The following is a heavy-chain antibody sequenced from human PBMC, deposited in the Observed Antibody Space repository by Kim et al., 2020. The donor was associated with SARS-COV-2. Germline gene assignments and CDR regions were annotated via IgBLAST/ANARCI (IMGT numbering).Heavy chain of an antibody. J-gene: IGHJ4*02. CDR3: ARVSAIAAAGILDS. D-gene: IGHD6-13*01. CDR1: GGSISSSSYY. V-gene: IGHV4-39*07. CDR2: IYYSGSI. Sequence: SETLSLTCTVSGGSISSSSYYWGWIRPPPGKGLEWIVSIYYSGSIYYNPSQKRRVTISVDTSKNQFSLKLSSVTAADTAVYYCARVSAIAAAGILDSWGQGTLVTVSS.